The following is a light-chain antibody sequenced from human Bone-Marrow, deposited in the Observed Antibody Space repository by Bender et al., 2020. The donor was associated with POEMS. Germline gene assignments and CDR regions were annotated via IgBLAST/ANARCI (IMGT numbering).Light chain of an antibody. V-gene: IGLV1-44*01. CDR2: TNN. J-gene: IGLJ1*01. CDR1: SSNIGTNP. CDR3: ASWDDSLNGLYV. Sequence: QSVLTQPPSVSGTPGQRVIISCSGSSSNIGTNPVNWYQQLPGMAPKLLIYTNNQRPSGVPDRFSGSKSGTSASLAISGLQSEDEADYYCASWDDSLNGLYVFGTGTQVSVL.